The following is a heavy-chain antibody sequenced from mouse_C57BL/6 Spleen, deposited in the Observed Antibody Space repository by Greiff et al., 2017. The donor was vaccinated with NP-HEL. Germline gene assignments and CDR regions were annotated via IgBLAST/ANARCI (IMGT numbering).Heavy chain of an antibody. Sequence: EVQLVESGGGLVKPGGSLTLSCAASGFTFSDYGLHWVRQAPETGLEWVAYIRSGSSTIYYADPVTGRFTISRDNAKNTLFLQMTSLRSEDTAMYYCARPYYGSSYGFAYWGQGTLVTVSA. J-gene: IGHJ3*01. D-gene: IGHD1-1*01. V-gene: IGHV5-17*01. CDR3: ARPYYGSSYGFAY. CDR2: IRSGSSTI. CDR1: GFTFSDYG.